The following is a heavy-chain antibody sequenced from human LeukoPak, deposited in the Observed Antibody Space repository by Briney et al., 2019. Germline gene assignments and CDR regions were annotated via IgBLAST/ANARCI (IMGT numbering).Heavy chain of an antibody. CDR1: GLTFGSYG. D-gene: IGHD1-14*01. J-gene: IGHJ4*02. CDR3: AKDWPELAFSLDY. CDR2: IRYDGSNK. Sequence: PGGSLRLACAASGLTFGSYGMGWVRQAAGKWREWVAFIRYDGSNKYYADSVKGRFTISRDNSKNTLYLQMNSLRAEDTAVYYCAKDWPELAFSLDYWGQGTLVTVSS. V-gene: IGHV3-30*02.